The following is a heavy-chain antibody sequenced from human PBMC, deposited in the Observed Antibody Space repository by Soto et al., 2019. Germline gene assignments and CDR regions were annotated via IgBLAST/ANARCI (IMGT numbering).Heavy chain of an antibody. CDR1: GGSISSGGYY. V-gene: IGHV4-31*03. CDR2: IYYSGST. D-gene: IGHD3-22*01. Sequence: SETLSLTCTVSGGSISSGGYYWSWIRQHPGKGLEWIGYIYYSGSTYYNPSLKSRVTISVDTSKNQFSLKLSSVTAADTAVYYCARDLRSYYDSSGWVAFDIWGQGTMVTVSS. J-gene: IGHJ3*02. CDR3: ARDLRSYYDSSGWVAFDI.